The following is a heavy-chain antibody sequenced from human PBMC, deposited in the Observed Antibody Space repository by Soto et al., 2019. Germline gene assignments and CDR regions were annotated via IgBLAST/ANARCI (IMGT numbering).Heavy chain of an antibody. V-gene: IGHV4-39*01. J-gene: IGHJ4*02. CDR3: ARHSTPWDRSGYYDS. D-gene: IGHD3-22*01. Sequence: SETLSLTCTVSGGPINNSDYLWAWNRQPPGKGLEWIGSIYFGGSTYYNPSLESQATISADTSKNQFSMKLTSVTAANSAVYLCARHSTPWDRSGYYDSWGQGTLVT. CDR2: IYFGGST. CDR1: GGPINNSDYL.